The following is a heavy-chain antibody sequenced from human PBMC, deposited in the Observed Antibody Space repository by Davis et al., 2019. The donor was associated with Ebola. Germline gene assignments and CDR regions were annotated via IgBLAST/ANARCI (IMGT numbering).Heavy chain of an antibody. CDR1: GGSITSYQ. V-gene: IGHV4-59*01. Sequence: MPSETLSLTCTVSGGSITSYQWNWVRQSPGKGLEWLGSIHSSGTTNYNSSLKSRVTISMDTSQNQFSLRLNSVTPADTAVYYCAKDHPLRWFGPWGQGTLVTVSS. J-gene: IGHJ5*02. CDR2: IHSSGTT. CDR3: AKDHPLRWFGP.